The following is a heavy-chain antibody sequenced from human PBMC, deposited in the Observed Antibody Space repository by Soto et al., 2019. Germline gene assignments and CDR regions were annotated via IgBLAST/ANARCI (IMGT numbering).Heavy chain of an antibody. CDR1: GFTFSSYA. V-gene: IGHV3-23*01. J-gene: IGHJ1*01. CDR3: ANGDHLTTVTVQH. CDR2: ISGSGGST. Sequence: GGSLRLSCAASGFTFSSYAMSWVRQAPGKGLEWVSAISGSGGSTYYADSVKGRFTISRDNSKNTLYLQMNSLRAEDTVVYYCANGDHLTTVTVQHWGQGTLVTVSS. D-gene: IGHD4-17*01.